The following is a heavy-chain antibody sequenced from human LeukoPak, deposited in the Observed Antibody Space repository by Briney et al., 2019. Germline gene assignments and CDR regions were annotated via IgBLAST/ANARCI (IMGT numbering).Heavy chain of an antibody. D-gene: IGHD3-10*01. CDR2: ISSRSSYI. J-gene: IGHJ6*03. CDR1: GFTFSSYS. CDR3: ARGSRYYYGSGSKFMDV. V-gene: IGHV3-21*04. Sequence: GGSLRLSCAASGFTFSSYSMNWVRQAPGKGLEWVSSISSRSSYIDYADSLKGRFTISRDNAKNSLYLQMSSLRSEDTAVYYCARGSRYYYGSGSKFMDVWGKGTTVTVSS.